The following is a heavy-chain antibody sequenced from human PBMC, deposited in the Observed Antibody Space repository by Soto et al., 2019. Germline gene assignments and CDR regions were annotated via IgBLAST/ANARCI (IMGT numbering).Heavy chain of an antibody. Sequence: ASVKVSCKASEYTFNNYAIHWVRQAPGQRLEWMGWINTGNGNTEYSRRFQGRVTITRDTSATTAHMELSSLTSEDTAVYYCAVNPAYPYWGQGTPLTVSS. D-gene: IGHD3-16*01. CDR3: AVNPAYPY. V-gene: IGHV1-3*04. CDR2: INTGNGNT. J-gene: IGHJ4*02. CDR1: EYTFNNYA.